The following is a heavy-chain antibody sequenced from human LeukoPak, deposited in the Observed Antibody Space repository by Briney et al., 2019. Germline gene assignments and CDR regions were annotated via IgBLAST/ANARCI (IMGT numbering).Heavy chain of an antibody. CDR2: IIPIFGTA. J-gene: IGHJ4*02. D-gene: IGHD5-18*01. CDR1: GGTFSSYA. CDR3: ARAPRGYSSYFDY. V-gene: IGHV1-69*13. Sequence: ASVKVSCKASGGTFSSYAISWVRQAPGQGLEWMGGIIPIFGTANYAQKFQGRVTITANESTSTAYMELSSLRSEDTAVYYCARAPRGYSSYFDYWGQGTLVTVSS.